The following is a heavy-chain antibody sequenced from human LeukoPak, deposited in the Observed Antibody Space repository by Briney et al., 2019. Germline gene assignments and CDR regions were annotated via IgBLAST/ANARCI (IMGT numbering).Heavy chain of an antibody. CDR2: IRSKANNYAT. CDR1: GFTLSGSA. J-gene: IGHJ4*02. CDR3: ARDPRAVAGTSYFDY. V-gene: IGHV3-73*01. D-gene: IGHD6-19*01. Sequence: GGSLRLSCAASGFTLSGSAIHWVRQASGKGLEWVGHIRSKANNYATEYAAPVKGRFTISRDDSKNTAYLQMNSLKTEDTAVYYCARDPRAVAGTSYFDYWGQGTLVTVSS.